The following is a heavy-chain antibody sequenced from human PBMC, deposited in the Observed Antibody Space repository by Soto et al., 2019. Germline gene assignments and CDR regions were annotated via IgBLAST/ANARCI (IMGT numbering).Heavy chain of an antibody. J-gene: IGHJ4*02. CDR2: MNPNSGNT. CDR1: GYTFTSYD. V-gene: IGHV1-8*01. CDR3: ARVRRITFGGVIQY. D-gene: IGHD3-16*02. Sequence: GASVKVSCKASGYTFTSYDINWVRQASGQGLEWMGWMNPNSGNTGYAQKFQGRVTMTRNTSISTDYMELSSLRSEDTAVYYCARVRRITFGGVIQYWGQGTLVTVSS.